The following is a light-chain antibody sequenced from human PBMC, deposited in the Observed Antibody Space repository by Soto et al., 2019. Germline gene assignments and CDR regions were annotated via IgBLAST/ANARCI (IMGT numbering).Light chain of an antibody. Sequence: QSVLTQPPSASGSPGQSVTISCTGTSRDVGGYNFVSWYQQLPGTAPKLMIYEVSKRPSGVPDRFSGSKSGNTASLTVSGLQAEDEADYYCSSYVDAGSEVVFGGGTKVTVL. V-gene: IGLV2-8*01. CDR1: SRDVGGYNF. CDR2: EVS. CDR3: SSYVDAGSEVV. J-gene: IGLJ2*01.